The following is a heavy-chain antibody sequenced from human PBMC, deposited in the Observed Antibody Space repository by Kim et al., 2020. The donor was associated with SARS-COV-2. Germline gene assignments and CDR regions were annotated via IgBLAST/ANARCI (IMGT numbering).Heavy chain of an antibody. D-gene: IGHD1-7*01. J-gene: IGHJ4*02. V-gene: IGHV4-31*03. CDR1: GGSISSGGYY. Sequence: SETLSLTCTVSGGSISSGGYYWSWIRQHPGKGLEWIGYIYYSGSTYYNPSLKSRVTISVDTSKNQFSLKLSSVTAADTAVYYCAREWDYSSTYFDYWGQGTLAPVSS. CDR2: IYYSGST. CDR3: AREWDYSSTYFDY.